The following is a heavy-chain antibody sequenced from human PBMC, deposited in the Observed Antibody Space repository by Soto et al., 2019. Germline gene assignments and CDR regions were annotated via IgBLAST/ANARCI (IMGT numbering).Heavy chain of an antibody. CDR1: GFTFSSYA. D-gene: IGHD2-15*01. CDR2: ISGSGGST. J-gene: IGHJ4*02. Sequence: GGSLRLSCAASGFTFSSYAMSWVRQAPGKGLEWVSAISGSGGSTYYADSVKGRFTISRDNSKNTLYLQMNSLRAEDTAVYYCATEYCSGGSCYLSRFDYWGQGTLVTVSS. CDR3: ATEYCSGGSCYLSRFDY. V-gene: IGHV3-23*01.